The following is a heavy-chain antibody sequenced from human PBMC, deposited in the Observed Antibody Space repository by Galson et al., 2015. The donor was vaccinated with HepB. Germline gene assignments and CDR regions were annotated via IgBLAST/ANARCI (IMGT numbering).Heavy chain of an antibody. CDR2: ISGSGNTI. CDR3: ARDQTAWGFRSRPGDWLDF. Sequence: SLRLSCAASGFTFSDYYMTWIRQAPGKGLEWVSYISGSGNTIYYTDSVKGRFTISRDNAKNSLYLQMNSLRDDDTAVYYCARDQTAWGFRSRPGDWLDFWGQGTLVTVSS. CDR1: GFTFSDYY. V-gene: IGHV3-11*01. J-gene: IGHJ4*02. D-gene: IGHD7-27*01.